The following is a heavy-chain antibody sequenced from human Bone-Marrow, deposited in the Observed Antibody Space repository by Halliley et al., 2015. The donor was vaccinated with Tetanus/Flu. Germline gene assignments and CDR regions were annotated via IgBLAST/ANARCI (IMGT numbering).Heavy chain of an antibody. V-gene: IGHV3-66*01. Sequence: WGSVIYIDGATFYADSVKDRFTISRDDSKNTLYLQMNRLRTEDTGVYYCARAVGYSRNWYGWFDPWGQGTLVIVSS. J-gene: IGHJ5*02. CDR3: ARAVGYSRNWYGWFDP. D-gene: IGHD6-13*01. CDR2: IYIDGAT.